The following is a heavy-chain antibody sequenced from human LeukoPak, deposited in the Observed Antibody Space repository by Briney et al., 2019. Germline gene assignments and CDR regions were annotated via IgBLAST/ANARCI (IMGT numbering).Heavy chain of an antibody. Sequence: SETLSLTCTVSGGSISSSSYYWGWIRQPPGKGLEWIGSIYYSGSTYYNPSLKSRVTISVDTSKNQFSLKLSSVTAADTAVYYCARTLNWNYAYYFDFWGQGTLVTVSS. V-gene: IGHV4-39*01. CDR3: ARTLNWNYAYYFDF. CDR1: GGSISSSSYY. D-gene: IGHD1-7*01. CDR2: IYYSGST. J-gene: IGHJ4*02.